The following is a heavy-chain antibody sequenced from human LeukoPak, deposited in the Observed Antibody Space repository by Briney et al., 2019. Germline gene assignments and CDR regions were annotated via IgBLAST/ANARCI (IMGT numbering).Heavy chain of an antibody. D-gene: IGHD1-14*01. CDR2: ISYDVSNK. Sequence: PGRSLRLSCVASGFTFSSYALHWVRQAPGKGLEWVAAISYDVSNKNYADSVKGRFTISRDNSKNTMSVQMDDLRAEDTAVYYCTRYNNDHFDYWGQGTLVTVSS. J-gene: IGHJ4*02. V-gene: IGHV3-30*07. CDR1: GFTFSSYA. CDR3: TRYNNDHFDY.